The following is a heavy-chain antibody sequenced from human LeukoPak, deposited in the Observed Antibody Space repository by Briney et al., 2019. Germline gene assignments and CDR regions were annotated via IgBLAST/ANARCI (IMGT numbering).Heavy chain of an antibody. CDR3: ARVRSSSWSHNWFDP. D-gene: IGHD6-13*01. CDR2: INHSGST. CDR1: GGSSSGYY. Sequence: SETLSLTCAVYGGSSSGYYWSWIRQPPGKGLEWIGEINHSGSTNYNPSLKSRVTISVDTSKNQFSLKLSSVTAADTAVYYCARVRSSSWSHNWFDPWGQGTLVTVSS. V-gene: IGHV4-34*01. J-gene: IGHJ5*02.